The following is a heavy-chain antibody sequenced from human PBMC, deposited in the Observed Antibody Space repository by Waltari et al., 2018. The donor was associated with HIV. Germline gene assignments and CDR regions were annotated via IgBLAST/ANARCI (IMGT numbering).Heavy chain of an antibody. D-gene: IGHD3-3*01. Sequence: EVQLVESGGGLVQPGGSLRLSCAASGFSFRSYSRNWVRQAPGKGLEWVSYISSGSSTIHYADSVKGRFTISRDNAKNSLFLQMNSLRDEDTAVYYCARNPLQITILVSLYYFDYWGQGTLVTVSS. CDR3: ARNPLQITILVSLYYFDY. J-gene: IGHJ4*02. V-gene: IGHV3-48*02. CDR2: ISSGSSTI. CDR1: GFSFRSYS.